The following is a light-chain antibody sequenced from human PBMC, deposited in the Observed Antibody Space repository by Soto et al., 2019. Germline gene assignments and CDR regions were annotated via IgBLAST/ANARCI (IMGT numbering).Light chain of an antibody. J-gene: IGKJ4*01. Sequence: EIVMTQSPATLSVSPGGRATLSCQASPSVSRRLAWYQQKPGQAPRLLIYGISTRATGLPGRFSGSGSGTEFTLTISSLQSEDLAVYYCQQYNNWPLTFGGGTKVEIK. V-gene: IGKV3-15*01. CDR1: PSVSRR. CDR3: QQYNNWPLT. CDR2: GIS.